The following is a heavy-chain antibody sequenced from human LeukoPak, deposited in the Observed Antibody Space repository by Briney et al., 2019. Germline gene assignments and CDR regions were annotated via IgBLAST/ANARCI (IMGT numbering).Heavy chain of an antibody. V-gene: IGHV3-7*01. Sequence: PGGSLRLSCAASGFTFSSHWMSWVRQAPGKGLEWVANIKQDGSEKYYVDSVKGRFTISRDNAKNSLYLQMNSLRAEDTAVYYCARDPPGGLDYSNPFDYWGQGTLVTVSS. CDR2: IKQDGSEK. D-gene: IGHD4-11*01. CDR1: GFTFSSHW. CDR3: ARDPPGGLDYSNPFDY. J-gene: IGHJ4*02.